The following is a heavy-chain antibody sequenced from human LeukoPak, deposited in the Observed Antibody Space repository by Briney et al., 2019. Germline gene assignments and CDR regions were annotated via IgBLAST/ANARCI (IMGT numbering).Heavy chain of an antibody. CDR3: ASVPRRYCSGGSCSKGGYYYYMDV. Sequence: SETLSLTCTVSGGSISSYYWSWIRQPPGKGLEWIGYIYYSGSTNYNPSLKSRVTISVDTSKNQFSLKLSSVTAADTAVYYCASVPRRYCSGGSCSKGGYYYYMDVWGKGTTVTVSS. J-gene: IGHJ6*03. CDR2: IYYSGST. D-gene: IGHD2-15*01. V-gene: IGHV4-59*01. CDR1: GGSISSYY.